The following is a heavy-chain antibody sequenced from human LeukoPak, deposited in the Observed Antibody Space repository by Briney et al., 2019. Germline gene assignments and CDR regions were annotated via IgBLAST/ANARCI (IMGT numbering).Heavy chain of an antibody. Sequence: GGSLRLSCAASGFTFSSYEMNWVRQAPGKGLEWVSYISSSGSTIYYADSVKGRFTISRDNAKNSLYLQTNSLRAEDTAVYYCARSEGYSSSSNWFDPWGQGTLVTVSS. CDR3: ARSEGYSSSSNWFDP. V-gene: IGHV3-48*03. CDR1: GFTFSSYE. J-gene: IGHJ5*02. D-gene: IGHD6-13*01. CDR2: ISSSGSTI.